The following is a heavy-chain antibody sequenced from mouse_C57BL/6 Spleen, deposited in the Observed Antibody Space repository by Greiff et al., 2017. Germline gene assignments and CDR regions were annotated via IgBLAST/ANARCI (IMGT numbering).Heavy chain of an antibody. D-gene: IGHD4-1*01. CDR1: GFAFSDYG. V-gene: IGHV5-17*01. CDR3: ATNCDYCDY. J-gene: IGHJ2*01. Sequence: VQVKESGGGLVKPGGSLKLSCAASGFAFSDYGMHWVRQAPEKGLEWVAYISSGSSTIYYAGTVKGRFTISRDNAKNTLFLLMSSLRAEDTAIYYCATNCDYCDYWGQGTTLTVSS. CDR2: ISSGSSTI.